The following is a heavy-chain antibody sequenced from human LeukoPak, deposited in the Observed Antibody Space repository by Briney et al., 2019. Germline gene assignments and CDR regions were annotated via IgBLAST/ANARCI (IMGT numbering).Heavy chain of an antibody. CDR3: ARRDNIGYYSWFDS. CDR1: GGSISSSSYY. V-gene: IGHV4-39*01. Sequence: SETLSLTCTVSGGSISSSSYYWGWIRQPPGKGLEWIGSIYYSGCTYYNPFLKSRVTISVDTSKNQFSLKLSSVTAADTAVYYCARRDNIGYYSWFDSWGQGTLVTVSS. J-gene: IGHJ5*01. CDR2: IYYSGCT. D-gene: IGHD3-22*01.